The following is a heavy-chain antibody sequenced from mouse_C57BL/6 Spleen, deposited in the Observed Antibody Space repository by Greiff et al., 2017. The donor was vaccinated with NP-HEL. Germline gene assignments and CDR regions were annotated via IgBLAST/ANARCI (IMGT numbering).Heavy chain of an antibody. CDR2: IYPGDGDT. CDR1: GYAFSSSW. Sequence: VKLLESGPELVKPGASVKISCKASGYAFSSSWMNWVKQRPGKGLEWIGRIYPGDGDTNYNGKFKGKATLTADKSSSTAYMQLSSLTSEDSAVYFCARLAFDYWGQGTTLTVSS. V-gene: IGHV1-82*01. J-gene: IGHJ2*01. CDR3: ARLAFDY.